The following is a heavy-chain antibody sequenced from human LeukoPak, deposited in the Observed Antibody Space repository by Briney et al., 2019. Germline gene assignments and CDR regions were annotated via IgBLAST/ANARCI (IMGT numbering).Heavy chain of an antibody. J-gene: IGHJ5*02. CDR3: ARHVGPDTRITMLRGVSFPRYNNWFDP. CDR1: GGSFSSNTYY. V-gene: IGHV4-39*01. Sequence: PSETLSLTCTVAGGSFSSNTYYWGWIRQPPGKGLEWLGSISYSEGPYYNPSLKSRVTIAVATSKNQFSLELLSVAAAATAVYYCARHVGPDTRITMLRGVSFPRYNNWFDPWGQGTLVTVSS. CDR2: ISYSEGP. D-gene: IGHD3-10*01.